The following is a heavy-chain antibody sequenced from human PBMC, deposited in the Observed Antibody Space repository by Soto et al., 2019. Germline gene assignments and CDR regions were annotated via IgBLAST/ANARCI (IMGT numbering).Heavy chain of an antibody. J-gene: IGHJ5*02. CDR3: ATDQRPRHPHDEGYES. D-gene: IGHD2-15*01. Sequence: EVHLLESGGRLVQPGGSLRLSCEGTGFPFSAYGMNWVRQAPGTGLEWVSSISGNSDTTYYADSVKGRFTISRDNSENTLYLHMNILSADDTAVYYCATDQRPRHPHDEGYESWGQGTLFTVSS. CDR1: GFPFSAYG. V-gene: IGHV3-23*01. CDR2: ISGNSDTT.